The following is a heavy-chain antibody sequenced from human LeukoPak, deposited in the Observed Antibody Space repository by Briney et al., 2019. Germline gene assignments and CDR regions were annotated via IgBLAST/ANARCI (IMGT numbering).Heavy chain of an antibody. CDR1: GGSLSGYY. CDR2: INNSGRT. CDR3: ARGVYYDSSGYSYYFDY. D-gene: IGHD3-22*01. V-gene: IGHV4-34*01. J-gene: IGHJ4*02. Sequence: SETLSLTCAVYGGSLSGYYWSWIRQPPGKGLEWSAEINNSGRTSYNPSLKSRVTISIDTSKNQFSLNLSSVTAAATAVYYCARGVYYDSSGYSYYFDYWGQGTLVTVSS.